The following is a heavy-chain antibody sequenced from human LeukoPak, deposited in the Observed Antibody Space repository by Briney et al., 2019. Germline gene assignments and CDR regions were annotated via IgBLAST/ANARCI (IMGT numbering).Heavy chain of an antibody. V-gene: IGHV3-23*01. CDR1: GFTFSRYG. CDR2: IRGSGGST. J-gene: IGHJ4*02. CDR3: ANYGSGSYGGVSDY. Sequence: GGSLRLSCEASGFTFSRYGMSWVRQAPGKGLEWVSAIRGSGGSTYYADSVKGRFTISRDNSKNTLYLQMNSLRAEDTAVYYCANYGSGSYGGVSDYWGQGTLVTVSS. D-gene: IGHD3-10*01.